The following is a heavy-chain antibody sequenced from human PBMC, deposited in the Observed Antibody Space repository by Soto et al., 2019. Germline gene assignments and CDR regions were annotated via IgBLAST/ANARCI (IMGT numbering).Heavy chain of an antibody. Sequence: GGSLRLSCAASGFTFSSYAMSWVRQAPGKGLEWVSAISGSGGSTYYADSVKGRFTISRDNSKNTLYLQMNSLRAEDTAVYYCAKELSTYYYDSSGPQDAFDIWGQGTMVTVSS. V-gene: IGHV3-23*01. J-gene: IGHJ3*02. CDR2: ISGSGGST. CDR1: GFTFSSYA. D-gene: IGHD3-22*01. CDR3: AKELSTYYYDSSGPQDAFDI.